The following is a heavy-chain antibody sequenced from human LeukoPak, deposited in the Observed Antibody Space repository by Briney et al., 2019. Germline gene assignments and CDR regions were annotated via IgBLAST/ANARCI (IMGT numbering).Heavy chain of an antibody. CDR2: INHSGST. Sequence: SETLSLTCAVYGGSFSGYYWSWIRQPPGKGLEWIGEINHSGSTNYNPSLKSRVTISVDTSKNQFSLKLSSVTAADTAVYYCARGDYVWGSYRAPHDYWGQGTLVTVSS. CDR3: ARGDYVWGSYRAPHDY. J-gene: IGHJ4*02. CDR1: GGSFSGYY. V-gene: IGHV4-34*01. D-gene: IGHD3-16*02.